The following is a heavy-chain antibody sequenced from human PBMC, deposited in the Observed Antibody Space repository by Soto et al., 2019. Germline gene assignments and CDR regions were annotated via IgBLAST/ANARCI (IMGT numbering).Heavy chain of an antibody. CDR2: IYYSGST. D-gene: IGHD2-2*03. Sequence: SETLSLTCTVSGGSISSSSYYWGWIRQPPGKGLEWIGSIYYSGSTYYNPSLKSRVTISVDTSKNQFSLKLSSVTAAETAVYYCARESVFVAGYCSSTSCHNWFDPWGQGTLVTVSS. CDR3: ARESVFVAGYCSSTSCHNWFDP. CDR1: GGSISSSSYY. J-gene: IGHJ5*02. V-gene: IGHV4-39*02.